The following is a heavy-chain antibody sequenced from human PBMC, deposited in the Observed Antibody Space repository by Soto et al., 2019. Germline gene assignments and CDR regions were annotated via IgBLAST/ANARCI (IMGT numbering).Heavy chain of an antibody. CDR1: GGSISSSSYY. J-gene: IGHJ4*02. V-gene: IGHV4-39*01. CDR3: ATNFDWLLPLLGY. CDR2: IYYSGST. Sequence: SETLSLTCTVSGGSISSSSYYWGWIRQPPGKGLEWIGSIYYSGSTYYNPSLKRRVTISVDTSKNRFSLKLSSVTAADTAVYYCATNFDWLLPLLGYWGQGTLVTVSS. D-gene: IGHD3-9*01.